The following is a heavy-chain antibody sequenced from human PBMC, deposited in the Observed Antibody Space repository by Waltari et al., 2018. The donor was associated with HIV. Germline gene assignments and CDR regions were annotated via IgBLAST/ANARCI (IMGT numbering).Heavy chain of an antibody. V-gene: IGHV3-74*01. CDR2: INSDGSST. Sequence: EVQVVESGGGLVQPGGSLRLSCEASGFTFSSYWMHWVRQAPGKGLVWVSRINSDGSSTGYVDSVKGRFTISRDNAKNTLYLQMNNLRAEDTAVYYCAPGRGWFDPWGQGTLVTISS. J-gene: IGHJ5*02. CDR3: APGRGWFDP. CDR1: GFTFSSYW.